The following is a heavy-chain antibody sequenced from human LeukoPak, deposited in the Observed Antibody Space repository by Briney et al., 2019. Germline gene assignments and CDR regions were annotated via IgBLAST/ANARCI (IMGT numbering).Heavy chain of an antibody. D-gene: IGHD3/OR15-3a*01. CDR3: ARVPRRTGARAFDI. J-gene: IGHJ3*02. Sequence: SETLSLTCTVSGGSISSGDYYWSWIRQPPGKGLEWIGYIYYSGSTYYNPSLKSRVTISVDTSKNQFSLKLSSVTAADTAVYYCARVPRRTGARAFDIWGQGTMVTVSS. CDR2: IYYSGST. V-gene: IGHV4-30-4*01. CDR1: GGSISSGDYY.